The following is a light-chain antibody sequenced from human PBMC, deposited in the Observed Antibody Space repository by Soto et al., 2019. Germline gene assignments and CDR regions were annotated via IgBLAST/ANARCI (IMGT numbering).Light chain of an antibody. J-gene: IGLJ2*01. CDR3: SSFTGTILV. CDR1: SSDVGGSDY. V-gene: IGLV2-14*01. Sequence: QSVLTQPASVSGSPGQSITISYTGTSSDVGGSDYVSWYQHHPGKAPKLMIYEVSNRPSGVSNRFSGSKSGNTASLTISGLQAEDEADYYCSSFTGTILVFGGGTQLTVL. CDR2: EVS.